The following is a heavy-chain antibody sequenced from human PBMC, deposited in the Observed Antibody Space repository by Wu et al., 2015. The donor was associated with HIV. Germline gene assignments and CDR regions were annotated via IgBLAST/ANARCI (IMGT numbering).Heavy chain of an antibody. Sequence: QVQLVQSGSEVKNPGVSVKVSCKASGYSFTTYGISWVRQAPGQGLEWMGWISAYNGNTKYAQKLQGRVTMTTDTATSTAYMELRSLRSDDTAIYYCARRNSSLVGNVYQYYGMDVWGQGTTVTIPS. D-gene: IGHD6-13*01. CDR3: ARRNSSLVGNVYQYYGMDV. J-gene: IGHJ6*02. CDR1: GYSFTTYG. CDR2: ISAYNGNT. V-gene: IGHV1-18*01.